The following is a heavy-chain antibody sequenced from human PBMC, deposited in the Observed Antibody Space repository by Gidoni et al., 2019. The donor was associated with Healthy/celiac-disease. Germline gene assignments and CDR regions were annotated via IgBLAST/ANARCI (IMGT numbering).Heavy chain of an antibody. D-gene: IGHD5-12*01. V-gene: IGHV3-30-3*01. J-gene: IGHJ2*01. CDR2: ISYDGSNK. CDR3: ARDEYSGYDMSRYFDL. CDR1: GFTFSSYA. Sequence: QVQLVESGGGVVQPGRSLRLSFAASGFTFSSYAMHWVRQAPGKGLEWVAVISYDGSNKYYADSVKGRFTISRDNSKNTLYLQMNSLRAEDTAVYYCARDEYSGYDMSRYFDLWGRGTLVTVSS.